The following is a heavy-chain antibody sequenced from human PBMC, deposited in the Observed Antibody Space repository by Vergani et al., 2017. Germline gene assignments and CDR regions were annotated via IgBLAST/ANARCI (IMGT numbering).Heavy chain of an antibody. CDR1: GFTFSSYA. CDR3: AGFRKAYGSGSYDY. CDR2: ISYHGRNK. D-gene: IGHD3-10*01. J-gene: IGHJ4*02. Sequence: QVQLVESGGGVVQPGRSLRLSCAASGFTFSSYAMHWVRHTPGKGLEWVALISYHGRNKAFADSLRGRFTISRDDSKNTLFLQMNSLRPEDTSVYYCAGFRKAYGSGSYDYWGQGTLVTVSS. V-gene: IGHV3-30*04.